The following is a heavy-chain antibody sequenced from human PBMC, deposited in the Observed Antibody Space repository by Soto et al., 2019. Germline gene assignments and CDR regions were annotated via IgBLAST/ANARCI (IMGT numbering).Heavy chain of an antibody. CDR2: IIPMFGIT. D-gene: IGHD3-16*01. Sequence: QVQLVQSGADVKKPGSSVKVSCKASGATFSSSTFTWVRQAPGQGLEWMGRIIPMFGITNSAQKFQGRLGITADESTNTVFMDMSSLRSDETVLYYCATGALTFGGVLNAWGQGTLVTVSS. J-gene: IGHJ4*02. CDR1: GATFSSST. V-gene: IGHV1-69*02. CDR3: ATGALTFGGVLNA.